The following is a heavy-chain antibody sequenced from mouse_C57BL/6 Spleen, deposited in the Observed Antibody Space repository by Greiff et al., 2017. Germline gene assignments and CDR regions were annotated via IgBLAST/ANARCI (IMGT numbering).Heavy chain of an antibody. CDR1: GYTFTDYY. Sequence: VQLQQSGPELVKPGASVKISCKASGYTFTDYYMNWVKQSHGKSLEWIGDINPNNGGTSYNQKFKGKATLTVDKSSSTAYMELRSLTSEDSAVYYCARQDYVDYWGQGTTLTVSS. V-gene: IGHV1-26*01. CDR2: INPNNGGT. J-gene: IGHJ2*01. CDR3: ARQDYVDY.